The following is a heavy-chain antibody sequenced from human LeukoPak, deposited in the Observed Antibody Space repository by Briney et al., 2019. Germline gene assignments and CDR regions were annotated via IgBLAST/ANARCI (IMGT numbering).Heavy chain of an antibody. CDR1: GFTLDDYG. V-gene: IGHV3-20*04. CDR2: ITWNGGST. Sequence: GGSLRLSCAASGFTLDDYGMSWVRQAPGKGLEWVSGITWNGGSTGYADSVKGRFTISRDTAKNSLYLQMNSLRCEDTSFYYCAVYCSSTTCRFDYWGQGTLVTVSS. CDR3: AVYCSSTTCRFDY. D-gene: IGHD2-2*01. J-gene: IGHJ4*02.